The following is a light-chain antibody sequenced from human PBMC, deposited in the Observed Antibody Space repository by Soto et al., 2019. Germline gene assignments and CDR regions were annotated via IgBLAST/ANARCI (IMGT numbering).Light chain of an antibody. Sequence: DIHVTQSPSSVSASVGDRVTITCRASQAITSWLAWYQQKPGRAPKLLIYSASSLQSGAPSRFTGSGSGTDFTLTITSLQPDDAAVYYCQQLNNYPSTFGGGTRVEIK. CDR2: SAS. V-gene: IGKV1-12*02. J-gene: IGKJ4*01. CDR3: QQLNNYPST. CDR1: QAITSW.